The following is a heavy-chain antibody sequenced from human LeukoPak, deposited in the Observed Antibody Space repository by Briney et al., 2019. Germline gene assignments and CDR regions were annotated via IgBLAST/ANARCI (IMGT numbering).Heavy chain of an antibody. CDR2: INPNSGGT. Sequence: ASVKVSCKASGYTFTGYYMHWVRRAPGQGLEWMGRINPNSGGTNYAQKFQGRVTMTRDTSISTAYMELSRLRSDDTAVYYCAIEWLLRGYFDYWGQGTLVTVSS. J-gene: IGHJ4*02. D-gene: IGHD3-22*01. CDR1: GYTFTGYY. V-gene: IGHV1-2*06. CDR3: AIEWLLRGYFDY.